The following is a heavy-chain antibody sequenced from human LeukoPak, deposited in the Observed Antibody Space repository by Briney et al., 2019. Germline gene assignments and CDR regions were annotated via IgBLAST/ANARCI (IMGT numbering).Heavy chain of an antibody. CDR2: IYYSGST. V-gene: IGHV4-59*08. CDR1: GGSISSHY. CDR3: AGHRRGGSGSYYTNYYYYYMDV. D-gene: IGHD3-10*01. J-gene: IGHJ6*03. Sequence: PSETLSLTCTVSGGSISSHYWSWIRQSPGKGLEWIGYIYYSGSTNYNPSLKSRVTISVDTSKNQFSLKLSSVTAADTAVYYCAGHRRGGSGSYYTNYYYYYMDVRGKGTTVTISS.